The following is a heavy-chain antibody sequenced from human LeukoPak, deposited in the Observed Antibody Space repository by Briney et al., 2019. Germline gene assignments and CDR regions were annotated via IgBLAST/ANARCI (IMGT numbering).Heavy chain of an antibody. D-gene: IGHD3-22*01. Sequence: GASVKVSCKASGYTFTGYYMHWVRQAPGQGLEWMGWINPNSGGTNYAQKFQGRVTMTRDTSISTAYMELGRLRSDDTAVYYCARFRYYDSSGYYDYWGQGTLVTVSS. V-gene: IGHV1-2*02. CDR1: GYTFTGYY. CDR3: ARFRYYDSSGYYDY. CDR2: INPNSGGT. J-gene: IGHJ4*02.